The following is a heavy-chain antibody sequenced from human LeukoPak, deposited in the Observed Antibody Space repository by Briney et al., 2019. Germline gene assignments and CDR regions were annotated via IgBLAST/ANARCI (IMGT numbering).Heavy chain of an antibody. J-gene: IGHJ4*02. CDR1: GYTFINYG. D-gene: IGHD4-23*01. V-gene: IGHV1-18*01. CDR2: ISAYNGNT. CDR3: ARDQGWLLSSKTIDY. Sequence: ASVKVSCKASGYTFINYGITWVRQAPGQGLEWMGWISAYNGNTNYAQKLQGRVTLTTDASTSTAYMQLRSLRSDDAAVYYCARDQGWLLSSKTIDYWGQGALVTVSS.